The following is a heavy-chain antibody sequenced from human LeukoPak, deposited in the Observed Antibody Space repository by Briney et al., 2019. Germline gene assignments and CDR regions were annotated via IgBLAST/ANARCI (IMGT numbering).Heavy chain of an antibody. D-gene: IGHD2-8*01. CDR1: GGSISSDY. CDR2: IYYSGGT. V-gene: IGHV4-59*01. CDR3: ARDSMYATNYFDP. Sequence: SETLSLTCTVSGGSISSDYWSWIRQSPGKGLEWLGYIYYSGGTNYNPSLKGRVTLSIDMSKNQFSLRLTSVTAADTAVYYCARDSMYATNYFDPWGQGTLVTVSS. J-gene: IGHJ5*02.